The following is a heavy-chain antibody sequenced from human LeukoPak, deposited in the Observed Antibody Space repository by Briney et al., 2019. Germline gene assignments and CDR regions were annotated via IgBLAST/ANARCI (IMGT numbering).Heavy chain of an antibody. CDR1: GFSLRTSGVG. CDR3: AHSGGYCSSSTCYDHFDS. Sequence: GPTLVKPTQTLTLTCTFSGFSLRTSGVGVGWIRQPPGKALEWLALIYWDDDKRYSPSLKTRLTITADTSKNQVVLTMTNMDAVDTATYYCAHSGGYCSSSTCYDHFDSWGQGTLVTVSS. D-gene: IGHD2-2*01. J-gene: IGHJ4*02. V-gene: IGHV2-5*02. CDR2: IYWDDDK.